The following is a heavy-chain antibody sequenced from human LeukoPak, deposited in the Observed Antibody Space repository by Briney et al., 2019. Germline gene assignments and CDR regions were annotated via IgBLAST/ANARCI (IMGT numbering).Heavy chain of an antibody. CDR2: ISTGSGTI. CDR1: GLTFSGHS. D-gene: IGHD5-12*01. V-gene: IGHV3-48*02. Sequence: GGSLRLSCAASGLTFSGHSMNWVRQAPGKGLEWVSYISTGSGTIYYTDSVKGRFTISRDNAKNSLYLQMNSLRDEDTAVYYCARDRGGYEFFDYWGQGTLVTVSS. J-gene: IGHJ4*02. CDR3: ARDRGGYEFFDY.